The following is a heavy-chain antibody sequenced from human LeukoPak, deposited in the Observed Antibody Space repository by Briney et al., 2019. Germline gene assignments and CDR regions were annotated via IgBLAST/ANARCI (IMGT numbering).Heavy chain of an antibody. J-gene: IGHJ4*02. CDR2: ISDSGNT. Sequence: SQTLSLTCTVSGGPINTGYYWNWIRQHPGKGLEWIGQISDSGNTNYNPSLKGRLTTSVDTSQNQFSLKLSSVTAADTAVYYCARGDDHFDYWGQGSLVAVSS. V-gene: IGHV4-31*03. CDR1: GGPINTGYY. CDR3: ARGDDHFDY.